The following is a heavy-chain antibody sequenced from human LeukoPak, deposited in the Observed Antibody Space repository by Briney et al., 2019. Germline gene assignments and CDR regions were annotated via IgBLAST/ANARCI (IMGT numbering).Heavy chain of an antibody. Sequence: GGSLRLSCAASRFTFSDHYMNWIRQAPGKGLVWVSYISESGGYTVYADSVKGRFTISRDNAKNSLYLQMNSLRGDDTAVYYCARGNYDSSGYFYFDHWGQGTLVTVSS. V-gene: IGHV3-11*06. J-gene: IGHJ4*02. CDR2: ISESGGYT. CDR3: ARGNYDSSGYFYFDH. D-gene: IGHD3-22*01. CDR1: RFTFSDHY.